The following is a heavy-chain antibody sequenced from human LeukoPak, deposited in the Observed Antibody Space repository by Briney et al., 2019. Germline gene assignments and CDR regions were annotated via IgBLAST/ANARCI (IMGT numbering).Heavy chain of an antibody. D-gene: IGHD3-10*01. Sequence: GASVKVSCKASGYTFTSYYMHWVRQAPGQGLEWMGIINPSGGSTSYAQKFQGRVTMTRDTSTSTVYMELSSLRSEDTAVYYCARDSVVGFGELSPTPHYMDVWGKGTTVTVSS. CDR3: ARDSVVGFGELSPTPHYMDV. J-gene: IGHJ6*03. CDR1: GYTFTSYY. V-gene: IGHV1-46*01. CDR2: INPSGGST.